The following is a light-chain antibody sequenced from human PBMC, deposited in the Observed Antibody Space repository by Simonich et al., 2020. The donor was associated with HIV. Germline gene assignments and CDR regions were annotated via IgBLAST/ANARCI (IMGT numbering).Light chain of an antibody. V-gene: IGKV3-15*01. CDR2: GAA. CDR1: QSISNS. CDR3: QQYNYWYA. Sequence: EIVMTQSPATLSVSPGERATLSGRASQSISNSLAWYQQKPGQAPRLLIYGAATRATGIPARFSGSGSGTEFTLTVSSLQSEDFAVYYCQQYNYWYAFGQGTKLEIK. J-gene: IGKJ2*01.